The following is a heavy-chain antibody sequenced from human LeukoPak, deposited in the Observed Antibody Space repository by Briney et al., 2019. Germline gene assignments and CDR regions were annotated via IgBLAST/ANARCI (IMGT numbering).Heavy chain of an antibody. Sequence: GGSLRLSCAASGFTFRTYDMHWVRQVTGKSLEWVAAIATGGDTYFAGSVKGRFTISRENAKNSLYLQMNSLRVGDTAVYYCIRGGGGFDPWGQGTLVTVSS. D-gene: IGHD3-16*01. CDR3: IRGGGGFDP. CDR2: IATGGDT. J-gene: IGHJ5*02. V-gene: IGHV3-13*01. CDR1: GFTFRTYD.